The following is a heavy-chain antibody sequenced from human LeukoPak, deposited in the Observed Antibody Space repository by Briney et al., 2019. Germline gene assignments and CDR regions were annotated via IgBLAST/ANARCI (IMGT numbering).Heavy chain of an antibody. CDR2: IYSGGST. D-gene: IGHD3-10*01. Sequence: GGSLRLSCAASGFTVSSNYMSWVRQAPGKGLEWGSVIYSGGSTYYAASVKGRFTISRDNSKNTLYLQMNSLRAEDTAVYYCARRRIYRGDAFDIWGQGTMVTVSS. CDR3: ARRRIYRGDAFDI. CDR1: GFTVSSNY. V-gene: IGHV3-66*01. J-gene: IGHJ3*02.